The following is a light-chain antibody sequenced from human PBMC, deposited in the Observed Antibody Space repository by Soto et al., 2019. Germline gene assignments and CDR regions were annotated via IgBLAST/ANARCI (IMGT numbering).Light chain of an antibody. Sequence: EIVLTQSPGTLSLSPGERATLSCRASQSVSSTYLAWYQQKPGQAPRLLIYDAPSRATGIPDRFSASGSGADFTLTISRLEPEDAAVYYCQHYGRSPGLFTFGPGTKVEIK. CDR3: QHYGRSPGLFT. V-gene: IGKV3-20*01. CDR2: DAP. CDR1: QSVSSTY. J-gene: IGKJ3*01.